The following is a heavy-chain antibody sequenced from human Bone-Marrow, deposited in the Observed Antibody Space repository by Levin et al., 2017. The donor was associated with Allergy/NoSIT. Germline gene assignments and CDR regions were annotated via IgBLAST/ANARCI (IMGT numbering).Heavy chain of an antibody. V-gene: IGHV3-49*03. CDR3: SRELVETVPRPVYYNGMDV. CDR2: MRSEIYGGTL. Sequence: RPGGSLRLSCTTSGFTFCLYTMSWIRQTPGRGLEWLGFMRSEIYGGTLEYAASVKDRFTISRDDSNGLAYLAMNSLTTEDTGVYYCSRELVETVPRPVYYNGMDVWGQGTTVTVSS. CDR1: GFTFCLYT. D-gene: IGHD6-6*01. J-gene: IGHJ6*02.